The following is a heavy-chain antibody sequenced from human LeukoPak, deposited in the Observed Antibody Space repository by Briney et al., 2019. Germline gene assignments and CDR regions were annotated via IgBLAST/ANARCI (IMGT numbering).Heavy chain of an antibody. CDR1: GYTFTSYD. Sequence: ASVKVSCKASGYTFTSYDINWVREATGQGLEWMGWMNPNSGNTGYAQKFQGRVTITRNTSISTAYMELSSLRSEDTAVYYCARGPGTTGTTPGYYWGQGTLVTVSS. J-gene: IGHJ4*02. CDR2: MNPNSGNT. CDR3: ARGPGTTGTTPGYY. D-gene: IGHD1-1*01. V-gene: IGHV1-8*03.